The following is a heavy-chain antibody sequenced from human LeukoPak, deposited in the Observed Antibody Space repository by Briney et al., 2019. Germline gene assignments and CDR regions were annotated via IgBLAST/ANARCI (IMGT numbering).Heavy chain of an antibody. D-gene: IGHD3-10*01. Sequence: SETLSLTCTVSGGSISSSSYYWGWIRQPPGKGLEWIGSIYYSGSTYYNPSLKSRVTISVDTSKNQFSLKLSSVTAADTAVYYCARGMEIWFGYTGTRLDYWGQGTLVTVSS. CDR2: IYYSGST. V-gene: IGHV4-39*07. CDR3: ARGMEIWFGYTGTRLDY. J-gene: IGHJ4*02. CDR1: GGSISSSSYY.